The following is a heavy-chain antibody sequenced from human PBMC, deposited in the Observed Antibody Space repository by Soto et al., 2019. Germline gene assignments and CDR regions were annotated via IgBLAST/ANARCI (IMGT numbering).Heavy chain of an antibody. CDR1: GGSISSGGYY. Sequence: TLSLTCTVSGGSISSGGYYWSWIRQHPGKGLEWIGYIYYSGNTYYNPSLKSRVTISEDTSKNQFSLKLSSVTAADTAVYYCARATYYYDSSGYSDRVLDYWGQGTLVTVSS. CDR2: IYYSGNT. J-gene: IGHJ4*02. CDR3: ARATYYYDSSGYSDRVLDY. D-gene: IGHD3-22*01. V-gene: IGHV4-31*03.